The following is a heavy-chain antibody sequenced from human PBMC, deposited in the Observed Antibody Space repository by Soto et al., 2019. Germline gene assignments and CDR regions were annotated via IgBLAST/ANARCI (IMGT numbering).Heavy chain of an antibody. V-gene: IGHV1-46*02. CDR1: GFSFNTYY. CDR3: ARDLPDTYCGGDCPLGYYYHGMHV. D-gene: IGHD2-21*02. J-gene: IGHJ6*02. CDR2: INPSNGFT. Sequence: QVQLVQSGAELKKPGASVSLSCKASGFSFNTYYIHWVRQSPGEGLHWMGVINPSNGFTRFPQKFQGRVSMTADMSTTTVYLELISLKSEDTAVYFCARDLPDTYCGGDCPLGYYYHGMHVWGQGPAVTFSS.